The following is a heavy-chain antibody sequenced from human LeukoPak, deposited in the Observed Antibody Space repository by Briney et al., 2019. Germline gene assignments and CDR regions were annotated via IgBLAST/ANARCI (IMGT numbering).Heavy chain of an antibody. CDR3: AKDLYSGWNTNYYYYYMDV. Sequence: GGSLILSCATSGFTFGSYAMSWVRQAPGKGLEWVSAISGNAGSTYYGDSVKGRFSISRDNSENTLYLQMNSLSAADTAVYYCAKDLYSGWNTNYYYYYMDVWGKGTTVTVSS. CDR2: ISGNAGST. CDR1: GFTFGSYA. V-gene: IGHV3-23*01. D-gene: IGHD6-19*01. J-gene: IGHJ6*03.